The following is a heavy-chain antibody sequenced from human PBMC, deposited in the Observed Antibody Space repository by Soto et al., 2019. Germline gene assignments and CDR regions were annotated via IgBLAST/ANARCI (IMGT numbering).Heavy chain of an antibody. D-gene: IGHD4-17*01. CDR2: IYWDDDQ. CDR3: AHAGDYDLLSFDH. CDR1: GFSLTTTSMG. J-gene: IGHJ4*02. Sequence: QITLKESGPPLVRPAQTLTLTCAFSGFSLTTTSMGVAWILQPPGKALEWLALIYWDDDQRYSPSLKDSLTISKDTSRSRVVLTISNMNPEDTGTYCCAHAGDYDLLSFDHWGPGTLVTVSS. V-gene: IGHV2-5*02.